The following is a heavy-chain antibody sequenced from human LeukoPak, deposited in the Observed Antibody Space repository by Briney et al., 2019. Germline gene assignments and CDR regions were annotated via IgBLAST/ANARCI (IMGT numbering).Heavy chain of an antibody. Sequence: GGSLRLSCAASGFTFSTYEMNWVRQAPGKGLEWVSYIGTVPSNIYYADSVEGRFTISRDNAKNSLYLQMNSLRAEDTAVYYCARDRWIQLWPTYYYYYGMDVWGQGTTVTVSS. D-gene: IGHD5-18*01. CDR3: ARDRWIQLWPTYYYYYGMDV. CDR1: GFTFSTYE. V-gene: IGHV3-48*03. CDR2: IGTVPSNI. J-gene: IGHJ6*02.